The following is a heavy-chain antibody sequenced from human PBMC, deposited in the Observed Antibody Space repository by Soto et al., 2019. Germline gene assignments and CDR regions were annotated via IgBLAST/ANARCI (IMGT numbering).Heavy chain of an antibody. CDR3: ARDQGVLMVYATHDALDI. CDR2: INPSGGST. D-gene: IGHD2-8*01. CDR1: GYTFTSYY. Sequence: ASVKVSCKASGYTFTSYYMHWVRQAPGQGLEWMGIINPSGGSTSYAQKFQGRVTMTTDTSTSTAYMELRSLRSDDTAVYYCARDQGVLMVYATHDALDIWGQGTMVTVSS. J-gene: IGHJ3*02. V-gene: IGHV1-46*01.